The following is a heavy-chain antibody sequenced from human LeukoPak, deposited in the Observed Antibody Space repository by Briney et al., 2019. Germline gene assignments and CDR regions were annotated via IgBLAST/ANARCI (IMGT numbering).Heavy chain of an antibody. D-gene: IGHD5-18*01. CDR2: IGTSNAGT. J-gene: IGHJ4*02. Sequence: GGCLRLSCAASGFTSSSSTMSWVRQAPGRGLEWVSTIGTSNAGTYYADSVKGRFTISRDNPRNTLYLHMTSLSAEDTAIYYCAKHLHLWASLDSWGQGTLVTVSS. CDR3: AKHLHLWASLDS. CDR1: GFTSSSST. V-gene: IGHV3-23*01.